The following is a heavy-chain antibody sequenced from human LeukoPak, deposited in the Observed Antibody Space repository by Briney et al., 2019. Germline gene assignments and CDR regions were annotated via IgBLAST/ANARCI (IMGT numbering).Heavy chain of an antibody. D-gene: IGHD4-17*01. V-gene: IGHV3-30*18. Sequence: GRSLRLSCAASGFTFSSYGMHWVRQAPGKGLEWVAVISYDGSNKYYADSVKGRFTISRDNSKNTLYLQMNSLRAEDTAVYYCAKDYNDYGDYDYDYWGQGTLVTVSS. CDR1: GFTFSSYG. CDR2: ISYDGSNK. J-gene: IGHJ4*02. CDR3: AKDYNDYGDYDYDY.